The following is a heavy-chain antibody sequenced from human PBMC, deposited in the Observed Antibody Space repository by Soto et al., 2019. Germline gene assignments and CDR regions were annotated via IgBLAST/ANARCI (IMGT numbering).Heavy chain of an antibody. J-gene: IGHJ4*01. CDR3: ARGQEGVVATH. V-gene: IGHV4-34*01. D-gene: IGHD5-12*01. CDR2: VKDVGHT. Sequence: QVQLQQWGAGLLKPSETLSLKCAVTGGSLSGYYWSWIRQPPGKGLEWIGEVKDVGHTNYSPSLRGRVTISSDTSNNQFSLRLNSVTAADTGVYYCARGQEGVVATHWDHGSLVTVSS. CDR1: GGSLSGYY.